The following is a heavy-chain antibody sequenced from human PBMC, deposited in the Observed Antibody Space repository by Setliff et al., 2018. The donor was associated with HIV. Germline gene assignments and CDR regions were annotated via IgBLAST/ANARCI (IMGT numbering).Heavy chain of an antibody. CDR1: GGSIRNGLYF. D-gene: IGHD5-18*01. J-gene: IGHJ3*02. CDR2: VYYSGNT. CDR3: AKRPGYGYPFHI. V-gene: IGHV4-39*01. Sequence: SETLSLTCTVSGGSIRNGLYFWHWIRQPPGKGLEWIGSVYYSGNTFYDPSLKSRVTISIDMSKNQFSLKLTSVAAADTAVYYCAKRPGYGYPFHIWGQGTMVTVSS.